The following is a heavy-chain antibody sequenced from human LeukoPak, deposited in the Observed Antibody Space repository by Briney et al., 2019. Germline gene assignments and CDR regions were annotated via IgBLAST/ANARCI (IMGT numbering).Heavy chain of an antibody. D-gene: IGHD3-9*01. Sequence: GGSLRLSCAASGFTFSNYAMSWVRQAPGKGLECVSAIVGSGGSTYYADSVKGRFTISRDNSKNTLFLQMNSLRVEDTALYYCSKWGDYDVLTGYYDSDFWGQGTLVTVSS. CDR1: GFTFSNYA. J-gene: IGHJ4*02. CDR2: IVGSGGST. V-gene: IGHV3-23*01. CDR3: SKWGDYDVLTGYYDSDF.